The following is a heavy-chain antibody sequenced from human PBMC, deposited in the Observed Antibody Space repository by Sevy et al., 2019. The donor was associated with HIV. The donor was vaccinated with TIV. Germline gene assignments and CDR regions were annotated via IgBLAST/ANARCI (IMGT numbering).Heavy chain of an antibody. CDR3: TRVPLPTYYDFWSGYSDAFDI. D-gene: IGHD3-3*01. V-gene: IGHV3-49*04. J-gene: IGHJ3*02. CDR2: IRSKAYGGTT. CDR1: GFTFGDYA. Sequence: GGSLRLSCTASGFTFGDYAMSWVRQAPGKGLEWVGFIRSKAYGGTTEYAASVKGRFTISRDDSKSIAYLQMNSLKTDDTAVYYCTRVPLPTYYDFWSGYSDAFDIWGQGTMVTVSS.